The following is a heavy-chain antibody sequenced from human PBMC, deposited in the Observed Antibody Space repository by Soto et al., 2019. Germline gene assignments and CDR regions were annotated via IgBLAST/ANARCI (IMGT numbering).Heavy chain of an antibody. V-gene: IGHV4-31*03. Sequence: QVQLQESGPGLVKPSQTLSLTCTVSGASISSGGYYWRWIRPHPGQGLEWFGYLEYIGSTYYNPSLKSRVTLSVDTSKNQFSLKLGSVTAADTAVYYCARDRTDIVVVPAATHYYYSGMDVWGQGTTVTVSS. CDR3: ARDRTDIVVVPAATHYYYSGMDV. CDR1: GASISSGGYY. J-gene: IGHJ6*02. D-gene: IGHD2-2*01. CDR2: LEYIGST.